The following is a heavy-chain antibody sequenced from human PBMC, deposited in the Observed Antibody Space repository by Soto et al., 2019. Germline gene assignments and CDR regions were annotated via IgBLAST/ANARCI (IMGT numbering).Heavy chain of an antibody. J-gene: IGHJ6*02. Sequence: ASVKVSCKASGYTFTGYYMHWVRQAPGQGLEWMGWINPNSGGTNYAQKFQGWVTMTRDTSISTAYMELSRLRSDDTAVYYCARDLYSSGWSGHYYYGMDVWGQGTTVTVSS. D-gene: IGHD6-19*01. CDR1: GYTFTGYY. CDR2: INPNSGGT. V-gene: IGHV1-2*04. CDR3: ARDLYSSGWSGHYYYGMDV.